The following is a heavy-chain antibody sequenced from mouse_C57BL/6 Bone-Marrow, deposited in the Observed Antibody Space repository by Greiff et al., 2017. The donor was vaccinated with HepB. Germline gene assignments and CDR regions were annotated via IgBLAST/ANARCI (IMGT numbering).Heavy chain of an antibody. D-gene: IGHD2-4*01. J-gene: IGHJ4*01. CDR1: GYTFTSYW. CDR3: ARGYDYDRGYYYAMDY. Sequence: VQLQQPGAELVKPGASVKMSCKASGYTFTSYWITWVKQRPGQGLEWIGDIYPGSGSTTYNEKFKSKATLTVDTASSTAYMQLSRLTSEESAVYYCARGYDYDRGYYYAMDYWGQGTSVTVSS. V-gene: IGHV1-55*01. CDR2: IYPGSGST.